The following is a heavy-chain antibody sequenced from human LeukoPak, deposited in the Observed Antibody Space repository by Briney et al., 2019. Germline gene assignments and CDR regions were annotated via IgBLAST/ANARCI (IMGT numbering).Heavy chain of an antibody. CDR1: GFTFSDYS. J-gene: IGHJ6*03. D-gene: IGHD6-6*01. CDR2: ISSSSSPT. V-gene: IGHV3-48*04. CDR3: ARAARPNYYYYVDV. Sequence: GGSLRLSCAASGFTFSDYSMNWVRQAPGKGLEWVSYISSSSSPTYYADSVKGRFTISRDNAKNSLYLQMNSLKAEDTAVYYCARAARPNYYYYVDVWGKGTTVTVSS.